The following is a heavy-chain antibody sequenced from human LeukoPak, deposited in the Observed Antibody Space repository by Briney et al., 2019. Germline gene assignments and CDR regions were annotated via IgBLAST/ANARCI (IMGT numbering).Heavy chain of an antibody. CDR3: ASGDDSSGLFDY. Sequence: GASLRLSCAASGFTFSSYAMSWVRQAPGKGLEWVSAISGCGGSTYYADSVKGRFTISRDNYKNTLYLQMNSLRAEDTAVYYCASGDDSSGLFDYWGQGTLVTVSS. CDR1: GFTFSSYA. CDR2: ISGCGGST. V-gene: IGHV3-23*01. D-gene: IGHD3-22*01. J-gene: IGHJ4*02.